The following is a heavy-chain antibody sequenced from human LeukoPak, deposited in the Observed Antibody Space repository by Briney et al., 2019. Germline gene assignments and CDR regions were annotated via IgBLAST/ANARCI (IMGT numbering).Heavy chain of an antibody. D-gene: IGHD5-18*01. Sequence: GASVKVSCKASGYTFTSYYMHWVRQAPGQGLEWMGIINPSGGSTSYAQKFQGRVTMTRDTSTSTVYMELSSLRSEDTAVYYCARDGVSEAQVYSYGPRDYFDYWGQGTLVTVSS. J-gene: IGHJ4*02. CDR1: GYTFTSYY. CDR2: INPSGGST. CDR3: ARDGVSEAQVYSYGPRDYFDY. V-gene: IGHV1-46*01.